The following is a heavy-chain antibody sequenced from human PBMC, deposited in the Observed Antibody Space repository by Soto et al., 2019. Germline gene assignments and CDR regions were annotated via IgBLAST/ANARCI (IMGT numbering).Heavy chain of an antibody. Sequence: QVQLVQSGAEVKKPGSSVKVSCKASGGTFSSYTISWVRQAPGQGLEWMGRIIPILGIANYAQKFQGRVTITADKSTSTAYMELSSLRSDAPAVYYCARVAPPRLSADGTFRIDYWGQGTLVTVSS. CDR3: ARVAPPRLSADGTFRIDY. CDR1: GGTFSSYT. D-gene: IGHD6-13*01. V-gene: IGHV1-69*02. J-gene: IGHJ4*02. CDR2: IIPILGIA.